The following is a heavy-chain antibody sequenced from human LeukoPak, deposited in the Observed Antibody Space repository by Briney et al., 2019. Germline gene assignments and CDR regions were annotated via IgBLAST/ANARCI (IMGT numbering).Heavy chain of an antibody. J-gene: IGHJ4*02. CDR2: ISWNSGSI. D-gene: IGHD3-22*01. CDR3: AKDIRYYDRSGGIDY. V-gene: IGHV3-9*01. CDR1: GFTFDDYA. Sequence: GGSLRLSCAASGFTFDDYAMHWVRQAPGKGLEWASGISWNSGSIGYADSVKGRFTISRDNAKNSLYLQMNSLRAEDTALYYCAKDIRYYDRSGGIDYWGQGTLVTVSS.